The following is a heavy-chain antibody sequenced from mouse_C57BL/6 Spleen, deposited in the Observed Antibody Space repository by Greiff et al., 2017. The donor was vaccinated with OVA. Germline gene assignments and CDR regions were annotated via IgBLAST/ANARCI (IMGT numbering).Heavy chain of an antibody. Sequence: EVKLVESGGGLVKPGGSLKLSCAASGFTFSDYGMHWVRQAPEKGLEWVAYISRGSSTIYYADTVKGRFTISRDNAKNTLCLQMTSLRSEDTAMYYCARGVLRSSAWFAYWGQGTLVTVSA. J-gene: IGHJ3*01. CDR3: ARGVLRSSAWFAY. D-gene: IGHD1-1*01. CDR1: GFTFSDYG. CDR2: ISRGSSTI. V-gene: IGHV5-17*01.